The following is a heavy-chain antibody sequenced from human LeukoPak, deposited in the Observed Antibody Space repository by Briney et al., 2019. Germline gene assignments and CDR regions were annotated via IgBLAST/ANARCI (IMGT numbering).Heavy chain of an antibody. CDR2: INHSGST. Sequence: SETLSLTCAVYGGSFSGYYWSWTRQPPGKGLEWIGEINHSGSTNYNPSLKSRVTISVDTSKNQFSLKLSSVTAADTAVYYCARGFSYYGSGSYYRFNWFDPWGQGTLVTVSS. CDR3: ARGFSYYGSGSYYRFNWFDP. D-gene: IGHD3-10*01. V-gene: IGHV4-34*01. CDR1: GGSFSGYY. J-gene: IGHJ5*02.